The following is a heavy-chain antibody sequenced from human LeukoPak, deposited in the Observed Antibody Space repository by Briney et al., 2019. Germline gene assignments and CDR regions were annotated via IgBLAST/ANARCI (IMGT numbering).Heavy chain of an antibody. CDR3: ARHRATMVRRLIIHDAFDI. J-gene: IGHJ3*02. D-gene: IGHD3-10*01. V-gene: IGHV4-34*01. CDR2: INHSGST. Sequence: PSETLSLTCAVYGGSFSGYYWSWIRQPPGKGLEWIGEINHSGSTNYNPSLKSRVTISVDTSKNQFSLKLSSVTAADTAVYYCARHRATMVRRLIIHDAFDIWGQGTMVTVSS. CDR1: GGSFSGYY.